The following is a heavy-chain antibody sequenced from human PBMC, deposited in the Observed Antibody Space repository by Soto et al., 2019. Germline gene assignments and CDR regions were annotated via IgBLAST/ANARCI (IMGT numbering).Heavy chain of an antibody. CDR1: GYTFTDHY. V-gene: IGHV1-2*02. D-gene: IGHD5-12*01. CDR2: INPNSGDT. J-gene: IGHJ4*02. Sequence: QLQLVQSGAEMKKPGASVKVSCKASGYTFTDHYIHWVRQAPGQGLEWMGWINPNSGDTDYARKFQGRVTVTRDTSISTAYIDLSRLKSDDTAVYFCARERYTGYYFFDFWGQGTLVTVSS. CDR3: ARERYTGYYFFDF.